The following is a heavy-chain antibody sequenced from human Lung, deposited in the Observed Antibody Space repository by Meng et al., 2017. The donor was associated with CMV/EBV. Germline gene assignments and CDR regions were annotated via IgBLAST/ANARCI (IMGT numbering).Heavy chain of an antibody. J-gene: IGHJ4*02. CDR2: IAGSDSAT. Sequence: WAAAGFMFSNYAMGWVRQAPGKGLEWVADIAGSDSATYHADSVRGRFSISRDNSENTLWLQMNSLRAEDTAMYYCAKDYFSTTGFLDSWGQGTLVTVSS. CDR3: AKDYFSTTGFLDS. CDR1: GFMFSNYA. V-gene: IGHV3-23*01. D-gene: IGHD2/OR15-2a*01.